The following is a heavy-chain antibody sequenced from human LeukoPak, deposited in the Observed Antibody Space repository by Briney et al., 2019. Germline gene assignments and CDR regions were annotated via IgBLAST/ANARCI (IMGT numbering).Heavy chain of an antibody. J-gene: IGHJ4*02. CDR3: AKDQRVYCSSTSCSYYFDY. Sequence: GGSLRLSCAASGFTFSSYGMHWVRQAPGKGLEWVAVISYDGSNKHYADSVKGRFTISRDNSKNTLYLQMNSLRAEDTAVYYCAKDQRVYCSSTSCSYYFDYWGQGTLVTVSS. CDR2: ISYDGSNK. D-gene: IGHD2-2*01. V-gene: IGHV3-30*18. CDR1: GFTFSSYG.